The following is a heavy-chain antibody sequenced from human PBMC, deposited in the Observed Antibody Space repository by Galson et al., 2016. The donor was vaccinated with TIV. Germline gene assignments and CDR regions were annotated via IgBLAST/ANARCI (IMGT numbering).Heavy chain of an antibody. V-gene: IGHV5-51*01. J-gene: IGHJ3*01. D-gene: IGHD3-16*01. CDR2: MKPGDSAP. CDR1: GSILTNFW. Sequence: QSGADVRKPGEALKISCQDSGSILTNFWIAWVRQMPGQGLEWMGIMKPGDSAPRYSLSFQGQVTISFDKSIGTAYVQWCSLKASDTAMYYCARHGGTPGSFDVWGQGTMVTVSS. CDR3: ARHGGTPGSFDV.